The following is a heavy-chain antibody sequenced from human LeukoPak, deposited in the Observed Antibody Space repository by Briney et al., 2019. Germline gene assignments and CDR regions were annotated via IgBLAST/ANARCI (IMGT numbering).Heavy chain of an antibody. CDR1: GFTFSSYS. V-gene: IGHV3-21*01. Sequence: SGGSLRLSCAASGFTFSSYSMNWVRQAPGKGLEWVSSISSSSSYIYYADSVKGRFTISRDNAKNSLYLQMNSLRAEDTAVYYCARAGLPRPFDPWGQGTLVTVSS. CDR3: ARAGLPRPFDP. J-gene: IGHJ5*02. CDR2: ISSSSSYI.